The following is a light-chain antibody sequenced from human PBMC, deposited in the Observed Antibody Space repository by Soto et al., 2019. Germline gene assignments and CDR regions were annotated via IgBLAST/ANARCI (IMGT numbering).Light chain of an antibody. CDR3: HQYGTAPLT. CDR1: QSVAANY. V-gene: IGKV3-20*01. Sequence: EVVLTQSPGTLSLSPGERATLSCRASQSVAANYLARYQQKRGQAPRLLIYGASSRATGIPDRFSGSGSGTDFTLTISRLEPEDLSVYYCHQYGTAPLTFGPGTKVDIK. CDR2: GAS. J-gene: IGKJ3*01.